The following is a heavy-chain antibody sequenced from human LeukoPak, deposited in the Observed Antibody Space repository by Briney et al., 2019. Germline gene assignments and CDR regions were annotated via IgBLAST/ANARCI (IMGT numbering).Heavy chain of an antibody. J-gene: IGHJ5*02. CDR3: TKGGSRHADT. D-gene: IGHD6-13*01. V-gene: IGHV3-23*01. Sequence: GGSLRLSCLTSGFTFSTNAMSWVRQAPGKGLEWISGISGSGASTYYADSVTGRFTISRDNSRNTLYLQMNSLRGDDTAIYYCTKGGSRHADTWGQGTLVTVSS. CDR2: ISGSGAST. CDR1: GFTFSTNA.